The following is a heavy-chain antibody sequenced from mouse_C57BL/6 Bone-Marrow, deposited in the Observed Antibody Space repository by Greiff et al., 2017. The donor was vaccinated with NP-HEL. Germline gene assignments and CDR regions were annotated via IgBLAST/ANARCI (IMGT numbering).Heavy chain of an antibody. CDR1: GFTFSSYT. J-gene: IGHJ2*01. CDR2: ISGGGGNT. V-gene: IGHV5-9*01. D-gene: IGHD2-5*01. CDR3: ARYSNYDFDY. Sequence: EVKLVESGGGLVKPGGSLKLSCAASGFTFSSYTMSWVRQTPEKRLEWVATISGGGGNTYYPDSVKGRFPISRDNAKNTLYLQMSSLRSEDTALYYCARYSNYDFDYWGQGTTLTVSS.